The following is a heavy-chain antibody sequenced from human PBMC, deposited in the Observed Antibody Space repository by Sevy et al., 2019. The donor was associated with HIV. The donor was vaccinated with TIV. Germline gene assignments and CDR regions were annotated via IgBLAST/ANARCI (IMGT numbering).Heavy chain of an antibody. V-gene: IGHV4-34*01. Sequence: SETLSLTCAVYGGSFSGYYWSWIRQPPGKGLEWIGEINHSGSTNYNPSLKRRVTISVDTTENQFSLKQMSVTAAGTAVYYCARRGGKQELERRYLFDPWGQGTLVTVSS. J-gene: IGHJ5*02. CDR3: ARRGGKQELERRYLFDP. CDR2: INHSGST. CDR1: GGSFSGYY. D-gene: IGHD1-1*01.